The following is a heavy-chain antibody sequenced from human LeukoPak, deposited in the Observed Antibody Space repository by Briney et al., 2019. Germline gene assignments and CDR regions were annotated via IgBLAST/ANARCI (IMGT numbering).Heavy chain of an antibody. Sequence: GGSLRLSCAASGFTFSSYSMNWVRQPPGKGMEWGSYISSSSSTIYYTDSVRDRFTISRDNAKNSLYLQMNSLRAEDTAVYYCARDYDFWSGRAYYFDYWGQGTLVTVSS. J-gene: IGHJ4*02. D-gene: IGHD3-3*01. CDR2: ISSSSSTI. V-gene: IGHV3-48*01. CDR3: ARDYDFWSGRAYYFDY. CDR1: GFTFSSYS.